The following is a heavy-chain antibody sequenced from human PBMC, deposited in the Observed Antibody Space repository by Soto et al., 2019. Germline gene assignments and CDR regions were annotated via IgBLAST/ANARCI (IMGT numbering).Heavy chain of an antibody. CDR2: IYYSRST. CDR3: ARLYGDYQSYNWFDP. Sequence: LQPHILPCAVAGGYIFSRCSCWSCIPQAPWKGLEWIWYIYYSRSTNYNTSLKIRVTLSVDMSKNQFSRELSSVTAADTAVYYCARLYGDYQSYNWFDPWGQGTLVTVSS. D-gene: IGHD4-17*01. V-gene: IGHV4-61*05. CDR1: GGYIFSRCSC. J-gene: IGHJ5*02.